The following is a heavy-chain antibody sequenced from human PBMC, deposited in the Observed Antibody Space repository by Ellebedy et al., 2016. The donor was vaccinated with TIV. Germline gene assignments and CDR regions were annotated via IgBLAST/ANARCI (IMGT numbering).Heavy chain of an antibody. CDR2: ISYDGGDK. V-gene: IGHV3-30*18. J-gene: IGHJ3*02. CDR3: AKGFEYSSSWNDAFET. Sequence: GGSLRLSCAASGINFGSYAILWVRQAPGKGLEWVGRISYDGGDKYYGDSVKGRFTISRDTSKNTLYLQMNSLRAEDTAVYYCAKGFEYSSSWNDAFETWGQGAMVSVSP. CDR1: GINFGSYA. D-gene: IGHD6-6*01.